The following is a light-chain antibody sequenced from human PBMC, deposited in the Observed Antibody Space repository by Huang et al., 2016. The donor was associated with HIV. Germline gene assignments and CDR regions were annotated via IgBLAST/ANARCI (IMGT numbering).Light chain of an antibody. CDR1: QSVNNF. V-gene: IGKV3-11*01. J-gene: IGKJ2*01. CDR3: QQRSNWPPYT. CDR2: DAS. Sequence: EIVLTQSPATLSLSPGERATLSCRASQSVNNFLAWYQQKPGQPPRLLSYDASNRATGIPARCSGSGSGTDFTLTISSLEPEDFAVYYCQQRSNWPPYTFGQGTKLEIK.